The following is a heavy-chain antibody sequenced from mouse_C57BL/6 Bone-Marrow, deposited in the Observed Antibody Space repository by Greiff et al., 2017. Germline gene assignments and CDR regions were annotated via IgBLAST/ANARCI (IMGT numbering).Heavy chain of an antibody. Sequence: VQLQESGAELARPGASVKLSCKASGYTFTSYGISWVKQRTGQGLEWIGEIYPRSGNTYYNAKFKGKATLTADKSSSTAYMELRSLTSEDSAVXVCASEAAQDRAWCAYWGQGTLVTVSA. V-gene: IGHV1-81*01. D-gene: IGHD6-1*01. CDR2: IYPRSGNT. CDR3: ASEAAQDRAWCAY. CDR1: GYTFTSYG. J-gene: IGHJ3*01.